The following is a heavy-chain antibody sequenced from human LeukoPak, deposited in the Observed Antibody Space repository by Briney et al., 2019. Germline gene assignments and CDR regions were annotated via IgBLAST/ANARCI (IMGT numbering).Heavy chain of an antibody. D-gene: IGHD3-9*01. V-gene: IGHV4-59*08. CDR1: GGSISSYY. Sequence: SETLSLTCTVSGGSISSYYWSWIRQPPGKGLEWIGYIYYSGSTNYNPSLKSRVTISVDTSKNQFSLKLSSVTAADTAVYYCARHLRVQWLRYFDWSNPTDWYFDLWGRGTLVTVSS. CDR2: IYYSGST. J-gene: IGHJ2*01. CDR3: ARHLRVQWLRYFDWSNPTDWYFDL.